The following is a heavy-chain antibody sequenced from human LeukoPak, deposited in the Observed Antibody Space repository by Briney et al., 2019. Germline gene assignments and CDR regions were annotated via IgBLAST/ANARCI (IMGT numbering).Heavy chain of an antibody. D-gene: IGHD6-13*01. Sequence: GASVKVPCKVSGYTLTELSLHWVRQAPGKGLEWMGGVDRDDGDILYAQKFQGRVTLTEDTSSDTAYMELSTLRSDDTAVYYCATGDPGTYRSAYWGQGTLVTVSS. CDR3: ATGDPGTYRSAY. CDR1: GYTLTELS. CDR2: VDRDDGDI. V-gene: IGHV1-24*01. J-gene: IGHJ4*02.